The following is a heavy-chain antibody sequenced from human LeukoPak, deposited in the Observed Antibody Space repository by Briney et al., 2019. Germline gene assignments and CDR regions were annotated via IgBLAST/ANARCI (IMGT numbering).Heavy chain of an antibody. Sequence: SETLSLTCAVYGGSFSGYYWSWIRQPPGKGLEWIGEINHSGSTNYNPSLKSRVAISVDTSKNQFSLKLSSVTAADTAVYYCARVGGGRYCSGGSCSAYFDYWGQGTLVTVSS. CDR3: ARVGGGRYCSGGSCSAYFDY. J-gene: IGHJ4*02. CDR2: INHSGST. D-gene: IGHD2-15*01. V-gene: IGHV4-34*01. CDR1: GGSFSGYY.